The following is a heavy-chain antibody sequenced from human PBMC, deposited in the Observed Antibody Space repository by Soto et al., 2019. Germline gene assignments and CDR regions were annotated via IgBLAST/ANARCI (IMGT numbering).Heavy chain of an antibody. CDR3: ARAPPNYDFWSGYSSHNWFDP. Sequence: SETLSLTCTVSGGSITSGDYYWTWIRQTPGKGLEWIGYIYYSGSTYYNPSLKSRVTISVDTSKNQFSLKLSSVTAADTAVYYCARAPPNYDFWSGYSSHNWFDPWGQGTLVTVSS. D-gene: IGHD3-3*01. CDR2: IYYSGST. V-gene: IGHV4-30-4*01. J-gene: IGHJ5*02. CDR1: GGSITSGDYY.